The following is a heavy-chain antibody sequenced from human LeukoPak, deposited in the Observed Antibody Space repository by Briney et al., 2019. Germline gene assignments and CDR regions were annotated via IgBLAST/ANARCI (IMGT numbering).Heavy chain of an antibody. D-gene: IGHD1-26*01. Sequence: GGSLRLSCAASGFTFSSYEMNWVRQAPGKGLEWVSYISSSGSNIYYADSVKGRFTISRDNAKNSLYPQMNSLRAEDTAVYYCARELYSGTYNYWGQGTLVTVSS. J-gene: IGHJ4*02. CDR2: ISSSGSNI. CDR3: ARELYSGTYNY. V-gene: IGHV3-48*03. CDR1: GFTFSSYE.